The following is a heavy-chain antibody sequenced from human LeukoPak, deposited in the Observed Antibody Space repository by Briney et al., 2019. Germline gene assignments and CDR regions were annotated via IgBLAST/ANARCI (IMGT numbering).Heavy chain of an antibody. V-gene: IGHV3-74*01. Sequence: GGSLRLSCAASGFTFSSYWMHWVRHAPGKGLVWVSRINSDGSSTSYADSVKGRFTISRDNAKNTLYLQMNSLRAEDTAVYYCARRGAVSYAFDIWGQGTMVTVSS. J-gene: IGHJ3*02. D-gene: IGHD3-10*01. CDR2: INSDGSST. CDR1: GFTFSSYW. CDR3: ARRGAVSYAFDI.